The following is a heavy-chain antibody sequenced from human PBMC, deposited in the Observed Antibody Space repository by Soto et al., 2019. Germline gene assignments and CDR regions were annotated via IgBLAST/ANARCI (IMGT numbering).Heavy chain of an antibody. CDR1: VYSFTSYW. CDR3: ASLTYYYDSSGSPDAFDI. CDR2: IYPGDSDT. J-gene: IGHJ3*02. V-gene: IGHV5-51*01. D-gene: IGHD3-22*01. Sequence: PGESLKISCKGSVYSFTSYWIGWVRQMPGKGLEWMGIIYPGDSDTRYSPSFQGQVTISADKSISTAYLQWSSLKASDTAMYYCASLTYYYDSSGSPDAFDIWGQGTMVTV.